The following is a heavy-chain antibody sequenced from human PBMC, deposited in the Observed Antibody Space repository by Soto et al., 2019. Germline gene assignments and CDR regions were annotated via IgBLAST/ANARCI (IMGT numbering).Heavy chain of an antibody. D-gene: IGHD3-9*01. CDR1: GFTFDDHG. V-gene: IGHV3-9*01. CDR2: ISWNSGSI. CDR3: VRDTSSGWHLKDH. J-gene: IGHJ4*02. Sequence: EVDLVESGGGLAQPGRSLRLSCVASGFTFDDHGMHWVRQIPGRGLECVSGISWNSGSIGYAESVKGRFTIFRDNAKNSLYLEMNSLRQEDTALYYCVRDTSSGWHLKDHWGQGVQVSVSS.